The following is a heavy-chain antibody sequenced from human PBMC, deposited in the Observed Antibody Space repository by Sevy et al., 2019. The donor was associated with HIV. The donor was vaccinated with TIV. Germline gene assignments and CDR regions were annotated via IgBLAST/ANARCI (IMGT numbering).Heavy chain of an antibody. Sequence: SETLSLTCTVSGGSINSDHWNWIRQPPGKGLEWIGYVYYTGGTNYNPSLKNRVTISVDRTKNQFSLKLTSVTAAGTGVYYCARRNDFDIWGQGTMVTVSS. J-gene: IGHJ3*02. CDR1: GGSINSDH. V-gene: IGHV4-59*08. CDR3: ARRNDFDI. CDR2: VYYTGGT.